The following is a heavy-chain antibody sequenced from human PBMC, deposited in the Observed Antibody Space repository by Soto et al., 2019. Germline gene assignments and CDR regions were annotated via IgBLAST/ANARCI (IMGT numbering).Heavy chain of an antibody. CDR2: ISSSSSYI. V-gene: IGHV3-21*01. J-gene: IGHJ3*02. CDR1: GCTCSSYS. Sequence: EVQLVESGGGLIKPGGSLRLSCAASGCTCSSYSMNWVRQAPGKGLEWVSSISSSSSYIYYADSVKGRFTISRDNAKNSLYLQMNSLRAEDTAVYYCAGLYCSSTSCYRGAFDIWGQGTMVSVSS. D-gene: IGHD2-2*01. CDR3: AGLYCSSTSCYRGAFDI.